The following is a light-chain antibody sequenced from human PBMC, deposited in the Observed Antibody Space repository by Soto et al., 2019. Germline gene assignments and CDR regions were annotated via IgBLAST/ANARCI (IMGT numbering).Light chain of an antibody. CDR3: QQYENYWT. Sequence: DIPMTPSPSTLSATAGDRVPITCRASQSISSWLAWYPHKPGKAPKLLIYDVSNLDSGVPSRFSGSGSGTEFSLAISNLQPDDCATYYCQQYENYWTFGQGNRVETK. J-gene: IGKJ1*01. CDR2: DVS. V-gene: IGKV1-5*01. CDR1: QSISSW.